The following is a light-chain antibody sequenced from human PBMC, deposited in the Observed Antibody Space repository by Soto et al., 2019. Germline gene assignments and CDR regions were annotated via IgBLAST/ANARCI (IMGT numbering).Light chain of an antibody. V-gene: IGLV1-44*01. J-gene: IGLJ1*01. Sequence: QSALTHPPSASCTPGQSVTISCSGGSSNIGTNAVNWYQQLPGTAPKLLIYNNNQRPSGVPDRFSGSKSGTSASPAISGLQSGDEADYYCAAWDDSLNGYVFGTGTKVTV. CDR1: SSNIGTNA. CDR2: NNN. CDR3: AAWDDSLNGYV.